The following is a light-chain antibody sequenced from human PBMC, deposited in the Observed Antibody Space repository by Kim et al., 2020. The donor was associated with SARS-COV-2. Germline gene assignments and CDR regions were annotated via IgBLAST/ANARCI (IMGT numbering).Light chain of an antibody. CDR3: QPYDSYSPYT. CDR1: QSISSW. Sequence: ASLGGQGTNPCRASQSISSWLDLDQQEPGKAPKPLIYKASSLESGVPSRFSGSGSGAKFTLTINSLQPYDFATYFWQPYDSYSPYTFRKGTKLEI. J-gene: IGKJ2*01. V-gene: IGKV1-5*03. CDR2: KAS.